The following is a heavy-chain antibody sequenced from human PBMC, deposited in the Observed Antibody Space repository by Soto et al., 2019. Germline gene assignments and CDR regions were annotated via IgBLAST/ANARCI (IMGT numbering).Heavy chain of an antibody. V-gene: IGHV1-69*13. Sequence: SVKVSFKASGGTFSDYAFSWVRQAPGQGLEWMGGIIPIFGTTNYAQKFQGRVTFTADESTSPAYMELSSLRSEDTAVYYCAREVYSSSWYSYYYYGMDVWGQGTTVTVSS. CDR3: AREVYSSSWYSYYYYGMDV. CDR1: GGTFSDYA. D-gene: IGHD6-13*01. CDR2: IIPIFGTT. J-gene: IGHJ6*02.